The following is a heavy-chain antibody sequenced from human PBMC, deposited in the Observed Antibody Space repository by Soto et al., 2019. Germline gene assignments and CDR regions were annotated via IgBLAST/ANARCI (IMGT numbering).Heavy chain of an antibody. D-gene: IGHD3-9*01. Sequence: PGGSLRLSCTASGFTFGDYAMSWFRQAPGKGLEWVGFIRSKAYGGTTEYAASVKGRFTISRDDSKSIAYLQMNSLKTEDTAVYYCTREYDHDILTGYYRYYFDYWGQGT. CDR2: IRSKAYGGTT. CDR3: TREYDHDILTGYYRYYFDY. CDR1: GFTFGDYA. V-gene: IGHV3-49*03. J-gene: IGHJ4*02.